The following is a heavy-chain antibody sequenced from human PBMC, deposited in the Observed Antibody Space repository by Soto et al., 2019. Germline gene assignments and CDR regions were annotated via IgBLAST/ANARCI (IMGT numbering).Heavy chain of an antibody. CDR3: ARDMYSSGWYGTNWFDP. Sequence: GGSLRLSCAASGFTFSSYAMHWVRQAPGKGLEWVAVISYDGSNKYYADSVKGRFTISRDNSKNTLYLQMNSLRAEDTAVYYCARDMYSSGWYGTNWFDPWGQGTLVTVSS. CDR1: GFTFSSYA. J-gene: IGHJ5*02. CDR2: ISYDGSNK. D-gene: IGHD6-19*01. V-gene: IGHV3-30-3*01.